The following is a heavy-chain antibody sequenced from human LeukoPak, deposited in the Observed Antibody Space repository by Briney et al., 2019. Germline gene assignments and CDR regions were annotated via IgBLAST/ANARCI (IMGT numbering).Heavy chain of an antibody. D-gene: IGHD2-2*01. CDR1: GFDFSSYW. CDR3: ARGGPQSTSPADY. V-gene: IGHV3-74*01. Sequence: QPGGSLRLPCAASGFDFSSYWMHWVRQAPGKGPMWVSHINGERSSTSYADSVKGRFTISRDNAKNTLYLQMNTLRADDTAVYYCARGGPQSTSPADYWGQGTLVTVSS. J-gene: IGHJ4*02. CDR2: INGERSST.